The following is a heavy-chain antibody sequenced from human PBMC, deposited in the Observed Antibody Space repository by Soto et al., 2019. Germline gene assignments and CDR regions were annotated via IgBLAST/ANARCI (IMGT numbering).Heavy chain of an antibody. Sequence: ASVKVSCKASGYTFTSYYMHWVRQAPGQGLEWMGWISAYNGNTNYAQKLQGRVTMTTDTSTSTAYMELRSLRSDDTAVYYCARDLVGIVVVVTPFGFDPWGQGTLVTVSS. V-gene: IGHV1-18*04. J-gene: IGHJ5*02. D-gene: IGHD2-15*01. CDR2: ISAYNGNT. CDR3: ARDLVGIVVVVTPFGFDP. CDR1: GYTFTSYY.